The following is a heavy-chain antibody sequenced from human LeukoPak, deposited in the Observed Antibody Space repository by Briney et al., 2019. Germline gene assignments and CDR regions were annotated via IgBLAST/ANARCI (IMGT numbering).Heavy chain of an antibody. CDR2: LNPDTGST. J-gene: IGHJ5*02. V-gene: IGHV1-2*02. Sequence: ASVPVSCKASGYTFTVYYIHWVRQAPGQGLEWMGGLNPDTGSTNYAQKFQARVIMTRDTSINTAYMELRRLRYDDTAMYFCARESFSGSGGLNWFAPWGQGTLVTVSA. CDR3: ARESFSGSGGLNWFAP. D-gene: IGHD3-10*01. CDR1: GYTFTVYY.